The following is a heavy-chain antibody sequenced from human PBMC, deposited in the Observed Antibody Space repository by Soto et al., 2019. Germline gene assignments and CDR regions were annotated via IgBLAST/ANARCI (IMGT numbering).Heavy chain of an antibody. J-gene: IGHJ3*02. Sequence: SVKVSRKASGYTFTSYYIHWVRQAPGQGLERMGIINPRGGSTSYAQKFQGRLPMTRDTSPSKVYMELSSLISEDTAVYYCASVFMTFYDSSGLAAFDIWG. V-gene: IGHV1-46*01. CDR2: INPRGGST. CDR1: GYTFTSYY. CDR3: ASVFMTFYDSSGLAAFDI. D-gene: IGHD3-22*01.